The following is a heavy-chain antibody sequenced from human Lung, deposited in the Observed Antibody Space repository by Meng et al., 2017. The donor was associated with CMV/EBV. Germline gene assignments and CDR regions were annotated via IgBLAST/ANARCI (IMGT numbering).Heavy chain of an antibody. CDR2: TNEDGTIT. D-gene: IGHD7-27*01. CDR1: GFTFSRFW. CDR3: ARDLSGASDF. J-gene: IGHJ4*02. V-gene: IGHV3-74*01. Sequence: EVQQGEAGGGLVHPGGSLRLSCAASGFTFSRFWMHWVRQAPGKGLVWVSRTNEDGTITNYADSVKGRFTISRDNAENTLYLQMNSLRAEDTAVYYCARDLSGASDFWGQGTLVTVSS.